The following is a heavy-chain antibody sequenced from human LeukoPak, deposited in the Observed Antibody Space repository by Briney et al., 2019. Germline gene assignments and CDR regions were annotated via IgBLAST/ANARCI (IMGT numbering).Heavy chain of an antibody. CDR2: IYYSGST. D-gene: IGHD1-26*01. V-gene: IGHV4-59*08. CDR3: ARRGIVGAAYFDY. Sequence: SKTLSLTCTVSGGSISSYYWSWIRQPPGKGLEWIGYIYYSGSTNYNPSLKSRVTISVDTSKNQFSLKLSSVTAADTAVYYCARRGIVGAAYFDYWGQGTLVTVSS. J-gene: IGHJ4*02. CDR1: GGSISSYY.